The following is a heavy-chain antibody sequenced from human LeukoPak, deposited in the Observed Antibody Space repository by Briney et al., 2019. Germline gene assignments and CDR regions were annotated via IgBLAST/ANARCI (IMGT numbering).Heavy chain of an antibody. CDR1: GFTFSSYW. V-gene: IGHV3-7*01. CDR3: ARDRGTIFGVVKVFDY. J-gene: IGHJ4*02. Sequence: GGSLRLSCAASGFTFSSYWMSWVRQAPGKGLEWVANIKQDGSEKYYVDSVKGRFTISRDNAKNSLYLQMNSLRAEDTAVYYCARDRGTIFGVVKVFDYWGQGTLVTVSS. D-gene: IGHD3-3*01. CDR2: IKQDGSEK.